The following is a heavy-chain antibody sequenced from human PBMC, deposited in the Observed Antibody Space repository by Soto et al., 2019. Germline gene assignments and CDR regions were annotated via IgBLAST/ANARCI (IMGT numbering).Heavy chain of an antibody. CDR1: GFNFSDAG. Sequence: GGSLRLSCAASGFNFSDAGINWVRQAPGKGLEWVGRIKSKIDGGTTDFAAPVKGRFAISRDDSRDMVYMEMYSLKTDDTAVYYCTTDSLFTGQLVRMDNWGHGTLVTVSS. J-gene: IGHJ4*01. CDR3: TTDSLFTGQLVRMDN. D-gene: IGHD3-9*01. CDR2: IKSKIDGGTT. V-gene: IGHV3-15*07.